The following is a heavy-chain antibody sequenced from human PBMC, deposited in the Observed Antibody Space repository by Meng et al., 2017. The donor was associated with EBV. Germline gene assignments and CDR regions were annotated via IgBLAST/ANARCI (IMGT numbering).Heavy chain of an antibody. V-gene: IGHV1-69*01. Sequence: QGHRGQVGAEVKKPGSSVKVPCKASGGTFSSYAISWVRQAPGQGLEWMGGIIPIFGTANYAQKFQGRVTITADESTSTAYMELSSLRSEDTAVYYCARAPDNWNDGPCYWGQGTLVTVSS. D-gene: IGHD1-20*01. CDR2: IIPIFGTA. J-gene: IGHJ4*02. CDR1: GGTFSSYA. CDR3: ARAPDNWNDGPCY.